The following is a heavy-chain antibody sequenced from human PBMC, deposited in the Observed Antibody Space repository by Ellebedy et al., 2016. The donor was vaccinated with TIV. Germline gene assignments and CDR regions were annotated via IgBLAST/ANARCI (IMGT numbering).Heavy chain of an antibody. D-gene: IGHD7-27*01. J-gene: IGHJ6*02. Sequence: GESLKISXTASGFTFSSYWMHWVRQAPGKGLVWVSRINSDGSLTHYADSVRGRFTISRDYAKNTVFLQMSSLGVEDTAVYYCVRDNTGSSPSYFYGADVWGQGTTVTVSS. CDR2: INSDGSLT. CDR3: VRDNTGSSPSYFYGADV. CDR1: GFTFSSYW. V-gene: IGHV3-74*01.